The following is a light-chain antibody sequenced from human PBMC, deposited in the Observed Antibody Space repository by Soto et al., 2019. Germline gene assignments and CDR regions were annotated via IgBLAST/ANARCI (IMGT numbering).Light chain of an antibody. CDR1: QSISSW. CDR3: QHYKTYPWT. J-gene: IGKJ1*01. Sequence: DIPMTQSPSTLSASVGDRVTITCRASQSISSWLAWYQQKPGKAPKLLIYKASSLESGVPSRFSGSGSGTEFTLTIRSLQPDDFATYYCQHYKTYPWTFGQGTKVEIK. V-gene: IGKV1-5*03. CDR2: KAS.